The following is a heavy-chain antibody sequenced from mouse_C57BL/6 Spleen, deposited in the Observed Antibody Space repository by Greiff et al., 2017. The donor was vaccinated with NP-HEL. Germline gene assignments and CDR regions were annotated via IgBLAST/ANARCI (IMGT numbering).Heavy chain of an antibody. J-gene: IGHJ1*03. D-gene: IGHD1-1*01. Sequence: VQLKESGPELVKPGASVKISCKASGYSFTDYSMNWVKQSNGKSLEWIGVINPNYGTTSYNQKFKGKATLTVDQSSSTAYMQLNSLTSEDSAVYYCARWDYYGSSYGYFDGWGTGTTVTVSS. CDR2: INPNYGTT. CDR3: ARWDYYGSSYGYFDG. V-gene: IGHV1-39*01. CDR1: GYSFTDYS.